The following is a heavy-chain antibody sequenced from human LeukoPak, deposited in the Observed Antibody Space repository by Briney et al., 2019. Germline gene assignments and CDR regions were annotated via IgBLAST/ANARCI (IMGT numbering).Heavy chain of an antibody. CDR2: IKQDGSEK. D-gene: IGHD6-6*01. Sequence: GGSLRLSCATSGFTFSSYWMSWVRQAPGKGLEWVANIKQDGSEKYYVDSVKGRFTISRDNAKNSLYLQMNSLRAEDTAVYYCAKDRGRIAARPYYFDYWGQGTLVTVSS. V-gene: IGHV3-7*01. CDR1: GFTFSSYW. CDR3: AKDRGRIAARPYYFDY. J-gene: IGHJ4*02.